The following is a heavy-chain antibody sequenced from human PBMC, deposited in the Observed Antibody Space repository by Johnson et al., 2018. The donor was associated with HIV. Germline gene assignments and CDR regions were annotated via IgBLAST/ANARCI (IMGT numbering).Heavy chain of an antibody. CDR2: IKQDGSEK. CDR3: ARDILEYSSSVPDALDI. D-gene: IGHD6-6*01. V-gene: IGHV3-7*04. Sequence: EVQLVESGGGLVQPGGSLRLSCAASGFTFSSYWMSWVRQAPGKGLEWVANIKQDGSEKYYVDSVKGRFTVSRKNAWNSLFLQMNSLRAGYTAVYKCARDILEYSSSVPDALDIWGQGTMVTVSS. CDR1: GFTFSSYW. J-gene: IGHJ3*02.